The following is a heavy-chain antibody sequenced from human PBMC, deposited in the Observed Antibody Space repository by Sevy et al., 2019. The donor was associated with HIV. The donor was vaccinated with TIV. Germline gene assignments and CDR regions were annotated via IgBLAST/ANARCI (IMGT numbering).Heavy chain of an antibody. CDR1: GFSVSSHA. D-gene: IGHD6-19*01. Sequence: FLRLSCAASGFSVSSHAMHWVRQAPGKGLERVALLSYDGGAQYYVDSVKGRFSISRYNSKNILYLQMNSLRPADTALYYCTWDAGYSVGWYPSNYWGQGTLVSVSS. J-gene: IGHJ4*02. V-gene: IGHV3-30*01. CDR3: TWDAGYSVGWYPSNY. CDR2: LSYDGGAQ.